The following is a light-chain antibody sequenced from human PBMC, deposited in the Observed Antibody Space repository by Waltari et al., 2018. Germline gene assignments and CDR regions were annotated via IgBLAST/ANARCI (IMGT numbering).Light chain of an antibody. V-gene: IGLV2-23*01. CDR2: EDN. J-gene: IGLJ1*01. CDR1: STGDGIYNP. CDR3: FSYAGSNIYV. Sequence: QSALTQPASVSRAPGPAITIACAGTSTGDGIYNPDSLYQQHPGRAPKLIIYEDNTRPSGVSSRFSGSKSGNTASLTISGLQTEDEAEYYCFSYAGSNIYVFASGTKVTVL.